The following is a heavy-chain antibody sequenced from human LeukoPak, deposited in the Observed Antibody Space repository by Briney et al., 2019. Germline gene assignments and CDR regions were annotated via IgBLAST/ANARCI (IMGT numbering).Heavy chain of an antibody. CDR3: ARGGSSDAFDI. CDR1: GFTVSSNY. D-gene: IGHD1-26*01. J-gene: IGHJ3*02. Sequence: GGSLRLSCAASGFTVSSNYMSWVRQAPGPGLERVSVIYSGGSTYYSDSVKGRFTISRDNSKNTLYLQMNSLRAEDTAVYYCARGGSSDAFDIWGQGTMVTVSS. V-gene: IGHV3-53*01. CDR2: IYSGGST.